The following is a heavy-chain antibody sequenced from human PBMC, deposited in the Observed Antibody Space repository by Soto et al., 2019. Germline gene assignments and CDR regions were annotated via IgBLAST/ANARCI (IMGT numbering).Heavy chain of an antibody. V-gene: IGHV4-61*05. CDR2: IYYSGST. J-gene: IGHJ3*02. CDR3: ARLYGLDAFDI. D-gene: IGHD3-16*02. CDR1: GASISSNTYY. Sequence: SETLSLTCTVSGASISSNTYYWAWIRQPPGKGLEWIGYIYYSGSTNYNPSLKSRVTISVDTSKNQFSLKLSSVTAADTAVYYCARLYGLDAFDIWGQGTMVTVSS.